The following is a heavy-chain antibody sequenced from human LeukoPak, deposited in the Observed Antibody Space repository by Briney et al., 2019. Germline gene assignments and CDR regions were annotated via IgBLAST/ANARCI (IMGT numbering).Heavy chain of an antibody. J-gene: IGHJ4*02. CDR2: INPNSGGT. D-gene: IGHD5-18*01. CDR1: GYTFTGYY. CDR3: ARGEYSYGYLDFDY. V-gene: IGHV1-2*02. Sequence: ASVKVSCKASGYTFTGYYMHWVRQAPGQGLEWMGWINPNSGGTNYAQKFQGRVTMTRDTSISTAHMELSRLRSDDTAVYYCARGEYSYGYLDFDYWGQGTLVTISS.